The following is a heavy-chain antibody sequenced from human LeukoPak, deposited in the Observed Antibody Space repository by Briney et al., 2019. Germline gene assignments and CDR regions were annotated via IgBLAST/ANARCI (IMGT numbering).Heavy chain of an antibody. Sequence: SETLSLTCAVYGGSFSGYYWSWIRQPPGKGLEWIGEINHSGSTNYNPSLKSRVTISVDTSKNQFSLKLSSVTAADTDVYYCARGRQHIVVVTADRGWLDPWGQGTLVTVSS. J-gene: IGHJ5*02. V-gene: IGHV4-34*01. CDR1: GGSFSGYY. CDR3: ARGRQHIVVVTADRGWLDP. CDR2: INHSGST. D-gene: IGHD2-21*02.